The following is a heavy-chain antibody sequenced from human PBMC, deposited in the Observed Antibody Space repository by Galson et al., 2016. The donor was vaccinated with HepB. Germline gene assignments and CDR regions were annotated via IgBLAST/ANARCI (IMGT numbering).Heavy chain of an antibody. V-gene: IGHV3-7*03. J-gene: IGHJ6*02. CDR2: IAPDGGEK. Sequence: SLRLSCAASGFTFSTYWLSWVRQAPGKGLEWVANIAPDGGEKYYVDSVKGRFPISRDNSKNSLNLQMNSLRAEDTALYHCAGGGTIWRAYGMDVWGLGTMVTVSS. D-gene: IGHD3-3*01. CDR1: GFTFSTYW. CDR3: AGGGTIWRAYGMDV.